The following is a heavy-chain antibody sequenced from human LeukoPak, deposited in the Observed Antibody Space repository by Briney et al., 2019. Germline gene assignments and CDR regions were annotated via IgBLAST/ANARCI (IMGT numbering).Heavy chain of an antibody. CDR3: AKYMALRYFDWFEGGMDV. CDR2: ISGSGGST. V-gene: IGHV3-23*01. Sequence: GGSLRLSCAASGFTFSSYAMSWVRQAPGKGLEWVSAISGSGGSTYYADSVKGRFTISRDNSKNTLYLQMNSLRAEDTAVYYCAKYMALRYFDWFEGGMDVWGQGTTVTVSS. D-gene: IGHD3-9*01. J-gene: IGHJ6*02. CDR1: GFTFSSYA.